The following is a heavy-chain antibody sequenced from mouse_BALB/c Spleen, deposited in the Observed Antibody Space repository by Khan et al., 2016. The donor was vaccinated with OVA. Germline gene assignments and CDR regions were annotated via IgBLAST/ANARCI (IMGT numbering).Heavy chain of an antibody. Sequence: VQLKESGPGLVKPSQSLSLTCTVTGYSITSDYAWNWIRQFPGNKLEWMGYISYSGSTSYNPSLKSRISITRDTSKNQFFLQLNSVTTEDTATXYCARGRYRYPFAYWGQGTLVTVSA. V-gene: IGHV3-2*02. CDR2: ISYSGST. CDR3: ARGRYRYPFAY. CDR1: GYSITSDYA. D-gene: IGHD2-14*01. J-gene: IGHJ3*01.